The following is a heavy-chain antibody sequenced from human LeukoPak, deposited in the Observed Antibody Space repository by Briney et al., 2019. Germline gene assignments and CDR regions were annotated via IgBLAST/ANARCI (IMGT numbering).Heavy chain of an antibody. V-gene: IGHV4-34*01. CDR2: INHSGST. Sequence: PSETLSLTCAVYGGSFSGYYWSWIRQPPGKGLEWIGEINHSGSTNYNPSLKSRVTISVDTFKNQFSLKLSSVTAADTAVYYCAPRRIYYYYYMDVWGKGTTVTVSS. J-gene: IGHJ6*03. CDR1: GGSFSGYY. CDR3: APRRIYYYYYMDV.